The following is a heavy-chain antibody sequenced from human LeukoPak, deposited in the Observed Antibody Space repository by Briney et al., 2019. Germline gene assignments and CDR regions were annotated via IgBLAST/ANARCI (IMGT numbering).Heavy chain of an antibody. V-gene: IGHV1-2*02. J-gene: IGHJ4*02. CDR3: AISLGNYYDSSGWDDY. Sequence: GASVKVSCKASGYTFTGYYMHWVRQAPGQGLEWMGWINPNSGGTNYAQKFQGRVTMTRDTSISTAYMELRSLRSDDTAVYYCAISLGNYYDSSGWDDYWGQGTLVTVSS. CDR1: GYTFTGYY. CDR2: INPNSGGT. D-gene: IGHD3-22*01.